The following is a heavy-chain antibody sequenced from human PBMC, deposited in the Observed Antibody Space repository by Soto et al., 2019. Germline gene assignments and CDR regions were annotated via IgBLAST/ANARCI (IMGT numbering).Heavy chain of an antibody. J-gene: IGHJ4*02. Sequence: GGSLRLSCTASGFTFSNYWMHWVRQAPGKGPVWVSRINTDGSTTNYADSVKGRFTISRDNAKNTLYLQTNSLGAEDTAVYYCARDLGGYASHWGQGTLVTVSS. V-gene: IGHV3-74*01. CDR1: GFTFSNYW. CDR2: INTDGSTT. D-gene: IGHD3-16*01. CDR3: ARDLGGYASH.